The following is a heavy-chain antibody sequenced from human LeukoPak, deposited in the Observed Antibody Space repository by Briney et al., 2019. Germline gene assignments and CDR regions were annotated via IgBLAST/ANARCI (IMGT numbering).Heavy chain of an antibody. J-gene: IGHJ1*01. CDR2: ISGSGALT. Sequence: GGSLRLSCAASGFAFSDFEMNWVRQTSGTGPEWLAYISGSGALTHYADSVKGRFTISRDNAKNAVYLQMNSLRVEDTGVYYCAQVQYWGQGARVTVSS. CDR1: GFAFSDFE. V-gene: IGHV3-48*03. CDR3: AQVQY.